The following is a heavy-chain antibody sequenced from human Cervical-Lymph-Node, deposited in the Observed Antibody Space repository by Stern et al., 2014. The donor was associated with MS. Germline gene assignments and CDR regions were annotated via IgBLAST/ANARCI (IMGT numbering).Heavy chain of an antibody. Sequence: QLVQSGGAMVKPGGSLRLSCVASGFTASNFAMGWFRQAPGQGLECVSTISGSGGSTSYADSVRGRFTISRDNPKDTLYLQMNSLRVEDTALYYCATGPYSSGGIWGQGTLVTVSS. V-gene: IGHV3-23*04. J-gene: IGHJ1*01. CDR2: ISGSGGST. CDR1: GFTASNFA. D-gene: IGHD6-25*01. CDR3: ATGPYSSGGI.